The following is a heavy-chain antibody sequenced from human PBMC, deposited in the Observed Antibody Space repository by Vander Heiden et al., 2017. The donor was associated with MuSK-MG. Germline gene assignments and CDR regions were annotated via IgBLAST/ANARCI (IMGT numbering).Heavy chain of an antibody. CDR3: ARGGKNSGWPTDY. V-gene: IGHV4-34*01. D-gene: IGHD6-19*01. CDR2: INHSGST. Sequence: QVQLQQWGAGLLKPSETLSLTCAVYGGSFSGYYWSWIRQPPGKGLGWIGEINHSGSTNYNPALKSRVTISVDTSKNQFSLKLSSVTAADTAVYYFARGGKNSGWPTDYWVQGTLVTVYS. J-gene: IGHJ4*02. CDR1: GGSFSGYY.